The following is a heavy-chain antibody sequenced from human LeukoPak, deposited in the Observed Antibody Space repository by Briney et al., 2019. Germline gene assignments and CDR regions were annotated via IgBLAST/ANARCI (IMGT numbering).Heavy chain of an antibody. J-gene: IGHJ6*02. CDR2: ITDSGSTI. Sequence: GGSLRLSCAASGFTFRDYNMNWVRQAPGKGLEWVSYITDSGSTIHYADSVNGRFTISRDNAKNSLYLQMNSLRAEDSAVYYCARSIGLTGGGVDVWGRGTTVTVSS. CDR3: ARSIGLTGGGVDV. CDR1: GFTFRDYN. V-gene: IGHV3-11*01. D-gene: IGHD3-9*01.